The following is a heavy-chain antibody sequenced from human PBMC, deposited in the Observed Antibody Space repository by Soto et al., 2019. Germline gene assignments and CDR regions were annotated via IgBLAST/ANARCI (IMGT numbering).Heavy chain of an antibody. CDR3: ARSFGWNWNDQNFDY. Sequence: QVQLQESGPGLVKPSGTLSLTCAVSGGSISSSNWWSWVRQPPGKGLEWIGEIYHSGSTNYNPSLKIRVTISVDKSKNQFSLKLSSVTAADTAVYYCARSFGWNWNDQNFDYWGQGTLVTVSS. D-gene: IGHD1-1*01. CDR1: GGSISSSNW. V-gene: IGHV4-4*02. CDR2: IYHSGST. J-gene: IGHJ4*02.